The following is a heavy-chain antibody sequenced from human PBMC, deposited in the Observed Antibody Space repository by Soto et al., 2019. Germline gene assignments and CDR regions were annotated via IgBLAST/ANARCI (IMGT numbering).Heavy chain of an antibody. V-gene: IGHV1-46*01. CDR2: INPDGGTT. CDR1: GYSFTDYF. J-gene: IGHJ4*02. D-gene: IGHD2-21*01. Sequence: ASVKVSCKASGYSFTDYFVHWVRQAPGQGPEWMGIINPDGGTTGYAQKFQGRVTLTSDTSTNTVYMELRSLTSDDPAVYYCASLIGVDVLRDYWGQGTRVTVSS. CDR3: ASLIGVDVLRDY.